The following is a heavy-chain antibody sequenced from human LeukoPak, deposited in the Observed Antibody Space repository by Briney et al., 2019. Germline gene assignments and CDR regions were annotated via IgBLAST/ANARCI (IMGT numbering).Heavy chain of an antibody. V-gene: IGHV3-48*03. CDR1: GFTFSSYD. Sequence: GGSLRLSCAASGFTFSSYDMNWVRKAPGKGLEWVSYISSSGGSKYYADSVKGRFTISRDTAKNSFYLQMNSLRAEDTAVYYCARGSIGSYPYFDYWGQGTLVTVSS. D-gene: IGHD1-26*01. CDR3: ARGSIGSYPYFDY. J-gene: IGHJ4*02. CDR2: ISSSGGSK.